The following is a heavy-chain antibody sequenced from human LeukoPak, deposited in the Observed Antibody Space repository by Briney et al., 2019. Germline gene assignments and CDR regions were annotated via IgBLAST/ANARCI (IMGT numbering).Heavy chain of an antibody. D-gene: IGHD3-22*01. CDR1: GYTFTSYY. V-gene: IGHV1-46*01. Sequence: ASVKVSCKASGYTFTSYYMHWVRQALGQGLEWMGIINPSGGSTSYAQKFQGRVTMTRDTSTSTVYMELSSLRSEDTAVYYCARVEYDSSGYYEGGFDYWGQGTLVTVSS. J-gene: IGHJ4*02. CDR2: INPSGGST. CDR3: ARVEYDSSGYYEGGFDY.